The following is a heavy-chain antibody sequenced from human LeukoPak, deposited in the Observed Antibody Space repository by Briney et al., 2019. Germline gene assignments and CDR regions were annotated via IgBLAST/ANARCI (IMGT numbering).Heavy chain of an antibody. J-gene: IGHJ6*02. CDR3: ARGRGPGIKPAGTVGMDV. D-gene: IGHD6-13*01. CDR2: ISRSTNSI. V-gene: IGHV3-48*02. Sequence: GGSLRLSCEASGFTFRSYSMNWVRQAPGKGLEWISYISRSTNSISYADSVKGRFTISRDNAKNSLFLQVNNLRDEDTAVYYCARGRGPGIKPAGTVGMDVWGQGTTVTVSS. CDR1: GFTFRSYS.